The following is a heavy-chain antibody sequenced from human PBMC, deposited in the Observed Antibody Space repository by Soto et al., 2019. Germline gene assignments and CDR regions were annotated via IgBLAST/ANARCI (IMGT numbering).Heavy chain of an antibody. CDR2: ISYDGTNK. Sequence: GGSLRLSCAASGFIFSNYGMHWVRQAPGKGLEWVTVISYDGTNKYYADSVKGRFTSSRDNSKNTVYLQMNSLRTEDTAVYYCAKVPDKAMEDYYGMDVWGQGTTVTVSS. CDR1: GFIFSNYG. V-gene: IGHV3-30*18. J-gene: IGHJ6*02. CDR3: AKVPDKAMEDYYGMDV. D-gene: IGHD5-18*01.